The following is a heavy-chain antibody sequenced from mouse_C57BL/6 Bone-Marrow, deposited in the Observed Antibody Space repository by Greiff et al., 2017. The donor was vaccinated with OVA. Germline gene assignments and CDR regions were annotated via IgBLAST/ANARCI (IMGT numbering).Heavy chain of an antibody. Sequence: EVMLVESEGGLVQPGSSMKLSCTASGFTFSDYYMAWVRQVPEKGLEWVANINYDGSSTYYLDSLKSRFIISRDNAKNILYLQMSSLKSEDTATYYCARDPVTELAYWGQGTLVTVSA. J-gene: IGHJ3*01. CDR3: ARDPVTELAY. CDR2: INYDGSST. D-gene: IGHD2-1*01. CDR1: GFTFSDYY. V-gene: IGHV5-16*01.